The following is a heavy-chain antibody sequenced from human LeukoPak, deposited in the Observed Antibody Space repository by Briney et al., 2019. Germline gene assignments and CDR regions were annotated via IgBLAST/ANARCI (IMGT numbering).Heavy chain of an antibody. CDR2: ISASGGTT. CDR3: AKEPRKYCSSTSSPNWTPP. Sequence: QAGGSLRLSCAASGFTFSSYAMSWVRQAPGKGLEWVSAISASGGTTYYADSVKGRFTISRDNSKNTLYLQMSSLRAEDTAVYYCAKEPRKYCSSTSSPNWTPPWGRGPLAPVSS. V-gene: IGHV3-23*01. D-gene: IGHD2-2*01. CDR1: GFTFSSYA. J-gene: IGHJ5*02.